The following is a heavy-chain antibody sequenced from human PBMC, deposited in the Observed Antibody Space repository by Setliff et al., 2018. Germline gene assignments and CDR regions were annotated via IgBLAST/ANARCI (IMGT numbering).Heavy chain of an antibody. J-gene: IGHJ6*02. D-gene: IGHD1-26*01. V-gene: IGHV1-3*01. CDR3: AASVGGAPYYYGLDV. CDR1: GYAFSDYG. Sequence: ASVKVSCKASGYAFSDYGVTWVRQAPGQGLEWVGWITAGNGDTEYSQKFQGRITITRDTSASTFYMELSSLRSEDTALYSCAASVGGAPYYYGLDVWGQGTTVTVSS. CDR2: ITAGNGDT.